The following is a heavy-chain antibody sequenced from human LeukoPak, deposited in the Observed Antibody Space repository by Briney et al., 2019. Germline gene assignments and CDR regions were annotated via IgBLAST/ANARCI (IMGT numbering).Heavy chain of an antibody. CDR3: AKSGSGELGFVY. CDR2: IKQDGSQK. J-gene: IGHJ4*02. V-gene: IGHV3-7*03. D-gene: IGHD6-6*01. Sequence: GGSLRLSCAASGFTFSSCWMNWVRQAPGKGLEWVANIKQDGSQKYYVDSVKGRFTISRDNAKKSLYLQMNSLRAEDTALYYCAKSGSGELGFVYWGQGTLVTVSS. CDR1: GFTFSSCW.